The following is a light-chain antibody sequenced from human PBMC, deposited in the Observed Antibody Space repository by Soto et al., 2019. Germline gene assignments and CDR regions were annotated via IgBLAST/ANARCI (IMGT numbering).Light chain of an antibody. V-gene: IGLV2-14*01. J-gene: IGLJ3*02. CDR3: AAWDDSLSGHV. CDR1: SSDVGGYNH. Sequence: QSALTQPASVSGSPGQSITISCTGTSSDVGGYNHVSWYQQHPGKAPKLIIYEVRNRPSGVPDRFSGSKSGTSASLAISGLRSEDEADYYCAAWDDSLSGHVFGGGTKLTVL. CDR2: EVR.